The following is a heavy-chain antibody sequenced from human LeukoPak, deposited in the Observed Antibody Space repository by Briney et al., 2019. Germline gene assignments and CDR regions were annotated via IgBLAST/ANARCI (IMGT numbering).Heavy chain of an antibody. V-gene: IGHV4-34*01. D-gene: IGHD3-10*01. CDR3: ARREGETSMVRSFDY. CDR2: INHSGST. Sequence: SETLSLTCAVYGGSFSGYYWSWIRQPPGKGLEWIGEINHSGSTNYNPSLKSRVTISVDTSKNQFSLNLSPETAADTAVYYCARREGETSMVRSFDYWGQGTLVTVSS. CDR1: GGSFSGYY. J-gene: IGHJ4*02.